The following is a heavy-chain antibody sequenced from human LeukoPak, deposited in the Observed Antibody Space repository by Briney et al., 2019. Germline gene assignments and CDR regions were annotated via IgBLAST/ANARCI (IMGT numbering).Heavy chain of an antibody. Sequence: PGGSLRLSCAASGFTFDDYAMHWVRQAPGKGLEWVSGISWNSGSIGYADSVKGRFTISRDNAKNSLYLQMNSLRAEDTALYYCAKSSVAGTGGVDYWGQGTLVTVSS. D-gene: IGHD6-19*01. CDR2: ISWNSGSI. CDR3: AKSSVAGTGGVDY. J-gene: IGHJ4*02. CDR1: GFTFDDYA. V-gene: IGHV3-9*01.